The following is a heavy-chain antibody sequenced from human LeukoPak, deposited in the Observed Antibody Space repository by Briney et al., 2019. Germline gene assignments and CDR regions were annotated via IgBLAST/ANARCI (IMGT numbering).Heavy chain of an antibody. CDR1: GGSFSGYY. V-gene: IGHV4-34*01. Sequence: SETLSRTCAVYGGSFSGYYWSWIRQPPGKGLEWIGEINHSGSTYYNPSLRSRVTISVNTSKNQFSLKLSSVTAADTAVYYCARLLYYYYYYMDVWGKGTTVTVSS. CDR3: ARLLYYYYYYMDV. J-gene: IGHJ6*03. D-gene: IGHD2/OR15-2a*01. CDR2: INHSGST.